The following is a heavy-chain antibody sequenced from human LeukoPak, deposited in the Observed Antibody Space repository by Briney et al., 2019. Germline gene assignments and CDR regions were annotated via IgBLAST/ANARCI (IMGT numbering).Heavy chain of an antibody. J-gene: IGHJ6*02. CDR1: GGSISSGGYS. V-gene: IGHV4-30-4*07. CDR2: IYYSGST. D-gene: IGHD5-18*01. CDR3: ARSGYSYGYVAYYYYGMDV. Sequence: SQTLSLTCAVSGGSISSGGYSWSWIRQPPGKGLEWIGYIYYSGSTNYNPSLKSRVTISVDTSKNQFSLKLSSATAADTAVYYCARSGYSYGYVAYYYYGMDVWGQGTTVTVSS.